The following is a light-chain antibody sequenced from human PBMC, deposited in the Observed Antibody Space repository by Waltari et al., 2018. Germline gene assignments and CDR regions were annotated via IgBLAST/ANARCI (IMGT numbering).Light chain of an antibody. CDR3: QHYVSLPAT. Sequence: SCRASQSVSRTLAWYQQKPGHAPRLLIYGASSRATGIPDRFSGSGSGTDFSLTISRLEPDDSAVYFCQHYVSLPATFGQGTKVEIK. J-gene: IGKJ1*01. CDR2: GAS. V-gene: IGKV3-20*01. CDR1: QSVSRT.